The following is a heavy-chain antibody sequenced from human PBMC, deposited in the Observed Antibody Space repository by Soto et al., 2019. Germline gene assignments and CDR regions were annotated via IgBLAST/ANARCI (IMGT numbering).Heavy chain of an antibody. CDR3: ARGAERADMPSGY. CDR1: GGSISSYY. CDR2: IYYSGST. D-gene: IGHD3-16*01. J-gene: IGHJ4*02. Sequence: QVQLQESGPGLVKPSETLSLTCTVSGGSISSYYWSWIRQPPGKGLEWIGYIYYSGSTNYNPSLKSRFASSVDTSKNQFSLKLSSVTAADSALYYWARGAERADMPSGYWGQGTLVTVSS. V-gene: IGHV4-59*01.